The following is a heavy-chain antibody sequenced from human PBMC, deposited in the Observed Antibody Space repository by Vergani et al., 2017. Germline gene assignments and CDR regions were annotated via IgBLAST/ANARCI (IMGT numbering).Heavy chain of an antibody. CDR1: GFTFSDYY. V-gene: IGHV3-11*05. D-gene: IGHD3-3*01. J-gene: IGHJ3*02. Sequence: QVQLVESGGGLVKPGGSLRLSCAASGFTFSDYYMSGIRQAPGKGLEWVSYIRSMISYTNYAASVTGRFTIPRDNATNSLYLQMNSLRAEYTAVYYCARDFANDAFDIWGQGTMVTVSS. CDR3: ARDFANDAFDI. CDR2: IRSMISYT.